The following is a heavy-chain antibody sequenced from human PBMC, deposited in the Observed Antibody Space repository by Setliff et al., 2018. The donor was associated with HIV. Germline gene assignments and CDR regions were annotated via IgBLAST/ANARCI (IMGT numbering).Heavy chain of an antibody. Sequence: GGSLRLSCAASGLTFSSYTMNWVRQAPGKGLEWVSSISSSSSYIYYADSVKGRFTISRDNAKNSLYLQMNSLRAEDTALYYCARLPAWTPGIAADVTDYWGQGTLVTVSS. CDR2: ISSSSSYI. D-gene: IGHD6-13*01. J-gene: IGHJ4*02. V-gene: IGHV3-21*04. CDR3: ARLPAWTPGIAADVTDY. CDR1: GLTFSSYT.